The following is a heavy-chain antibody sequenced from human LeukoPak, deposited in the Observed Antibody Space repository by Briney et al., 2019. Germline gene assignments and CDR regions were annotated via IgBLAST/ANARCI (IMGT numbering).Heavy chain of an antibody. CDR1: GFTFSNYW. Sequence: LSGGSLRLSCVASGFTFSNYWMHWVRQAPGKGLVWVSRIKSDGSSTDYADSVRGRFTISRDNAKNSLVLQMNSLRAEDTAVYYCARDKSGTLGDYDAFDIWGQGTMVTVSS. J-gene: IGHJ3*02. D-gene: IGHD4-17*01. CDR2: IKSDGSST. V-gene: IGHV3-74*01. CDR3: ARDKSGTLGDYDAFDI.